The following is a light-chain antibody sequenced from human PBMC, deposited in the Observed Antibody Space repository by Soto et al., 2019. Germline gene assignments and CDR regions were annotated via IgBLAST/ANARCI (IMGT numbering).Light chain of an antibody. Sequence: QSVLTQPPSVSAAPGQNVTISCSGSSSNIGGNSVSWYQQLPGTAPRLLIYDDNKRPSGIPDRFSGSKSGTSATLGITGFQTGDEADYYCGSWDSSLSAYVFGTGTKVTVL. V-gene: IGLV1-51*01. CDR3: GSWDSSLSAYV. CDR2: DDN. CDR1: SSNIGGNS. J-gene: IGLJ1*01.